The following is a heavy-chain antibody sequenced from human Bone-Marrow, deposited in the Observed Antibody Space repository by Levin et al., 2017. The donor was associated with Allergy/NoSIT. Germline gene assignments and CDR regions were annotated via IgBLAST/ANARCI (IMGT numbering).Heavy chain of an antibody. CDR3: ARDDSSSSRIYYYYYMDV. V-gene: IGHV1-69*01. CDR1: GGTFSSYA. Sequence: KISCKASGGTFSSYAISWVRQAPGQGLEWMGGIIPIFGTANYAQKFQGRVTITADESTSTAYMELSSLRSEDTAVYYCARDDSSSSRIYYYYYMDVWGKGTTVTVSS. CDR2: IIPIFGTA. J-gene: IGHJ6*03. D-gene: IGHD6-6*01.